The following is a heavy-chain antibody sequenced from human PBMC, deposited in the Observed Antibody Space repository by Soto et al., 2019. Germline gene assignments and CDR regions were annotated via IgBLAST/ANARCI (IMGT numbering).Heavy chain of an antibody. CDR3: ARRVGRDWYDDYYGLDV. CDR1: GGSISSSRYY. Sequence: SETLSLTCTVSGGSISSSRYYWTWIRQPPGKGVECIGGISYSGSSYYNPSLKSRVTISVDTSKNQFAMKLSSVTAADTAVYFCARRVGRDWYDDYYGLDVGGQGTTVTVSS. D-gene: IGHD2-21*02. J-gene: IGHJ6*02. CDR2: ISYSGSS. V-gene: IGHV4-39*01.